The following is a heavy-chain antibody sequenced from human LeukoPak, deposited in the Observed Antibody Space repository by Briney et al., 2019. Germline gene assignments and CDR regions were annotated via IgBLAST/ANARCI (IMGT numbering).Heavy chain of an antibody. J-gene: IGHJ4*02. CDR1: GFSLSNYW. D-gene: IGHD1-7*01. Sequence: PGGSLRLSCAASGFSLSNYWMNWVRQAPGKGLEWVANIKQDGSEKNYVDSVKGRFSISRDNAKNSLILQMNSLRDEDTAVYYCARDNDITGTTSGYWGQGTLVTVSS. CDR2: IKQDGSEK. CDR3: ARDNDITGTTSGY. V-gene: IGHV3-7*01.